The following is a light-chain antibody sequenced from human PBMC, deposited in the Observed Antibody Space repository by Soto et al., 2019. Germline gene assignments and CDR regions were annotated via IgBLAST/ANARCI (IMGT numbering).Light chain of an antibody. V-gene: IGKV3-20*01. CDR3: QHYGSSPPIT. Sequence: EIVLTQSPGTLSLSPGERATLSCRASQSISSNYLAWYQHKPGQAPRLLIYAASSRATGIPDRFSGSGSGIHFTLTISRLEPEDFAVYYCQHYGSSPPITFGQGTRLEIK. J-gene: IGKJ5*01. CDR1: QSISSNY. CDR2: AAS.